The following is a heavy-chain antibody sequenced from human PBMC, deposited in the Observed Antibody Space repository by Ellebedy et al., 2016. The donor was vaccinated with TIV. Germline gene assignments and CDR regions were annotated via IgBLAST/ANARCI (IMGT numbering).Heavy chain of an antibody. Sequence: GGSLRLSCAASGFTFSSYGMHWVRQAPGKGLEWVAVIWYDGSNKYYADSVKGRFTISRDNSKNTLYLQMNSLRAEDTAVYYCARDSDRMTTVTTLDYWGQGTLVTVSS. V-gene: IGHV3-33*08. CDR2: IWYDGSNK. D-gene: IGHD4-17*01. J-gene: IGHJ4*02. CDR1: GFTFSSYG. CDR3: ARDSDRMTTVTTLDY.